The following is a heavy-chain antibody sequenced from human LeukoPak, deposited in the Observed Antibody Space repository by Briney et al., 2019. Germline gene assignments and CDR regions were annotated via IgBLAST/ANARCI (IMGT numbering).Heavy chain of an antibody. CDR2: LSAYNGNT. J-gene: IGHJ5*02. CDR1: GYTFTSYG. V-gene: IGHV1-18*01. Sequence: ASVKVSCKASGYTFTSYGISWVRQAPGQGLEWMGWLSAYNGNTNYAQKLQGRVTMTTDTSTSTAYMELRSLRSDDTAVYYCARVTCSSTSCYIVLGWFDPWGQGTLVTVSS. CDR3: ARVTCSSTSCYIVLGWFDP. D-gene: IGHD2-2*02.